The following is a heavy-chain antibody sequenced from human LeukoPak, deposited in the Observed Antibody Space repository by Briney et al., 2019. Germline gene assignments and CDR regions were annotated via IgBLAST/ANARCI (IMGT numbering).Heavy chain of an antibody. CDR2: MNPNSGNT. Sequence: ASVKVSCKASGYTFTSYDINWVRQATGQWLEWMGWMNPNSGNTGYAQKFQGRVTITRNTSISTAYMELSSLRSEDTAVYYCARGDPPGYSLDYWGQGTLVTVSS. CDR1: GYTFTSYD. CDR3: ARGDPPGYSLDY. J-gene: IGHJ4*02. D-gene: IGHD6-13*01. V-gene: IGHV1-8*03.